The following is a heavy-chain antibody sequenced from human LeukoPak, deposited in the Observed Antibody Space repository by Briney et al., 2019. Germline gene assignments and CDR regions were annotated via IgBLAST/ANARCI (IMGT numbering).Heavy chain of an antibody. CDR1: GFTFSSYN. J-gene: IGHJ6*04. Sequence: SGGSLRLSRAASGFTFSSYNMNWVRQAPGKGLEWVSSMNSRSSSKYYADSVKGRFTISRDTAKNSLYLQMNSLRAEDTAVYYCARGPTMKMDVWGKGTTVTVSS. CDR2: MNSRSSSK. CDR3: ARGPTMKMDV. V-gene: IGHV3-21*01. D-gene: IGHD3-22*01.